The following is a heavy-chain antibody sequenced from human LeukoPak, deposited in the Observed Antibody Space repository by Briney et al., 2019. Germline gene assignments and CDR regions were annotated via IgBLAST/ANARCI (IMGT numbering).Heavy chain of an antibody. CDR1: GFTFSSYS. D-gene: IGHD4-17*01. J-gene: IGHJ4*02. Sequence: PGGSLRLSCVASGFTFSSYSMNWVRQAPGKGLEWVSYISSSSSTIYYADSVKGRFTISRDNAKNSLYLQMNSLRAEDTAVYYCARDPTPEIDYGDYVLTFDYWGQGTLVTVSS. V-gene: IGHV3-48*04. CDR3: ARDPTPEIDYGDYVLTFDY. CDR2: ISSSSSTI.